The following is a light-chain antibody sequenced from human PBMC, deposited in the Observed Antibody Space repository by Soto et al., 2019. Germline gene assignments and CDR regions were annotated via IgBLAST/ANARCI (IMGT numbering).Light chain of an antibody. V-gene: IGLV2-23*02. J-gene: IGLJ2*01. CDR3: CSYAGRATYV. CDR1: SSDVGSYNL. Sequence: QSVLTQPPSVSGAPGQRVTISCTGPSSDVGSYNLVSWYQQYPGKAPKLIIFEVFKRPSGVSHRFSGSKSGNTASLTISGLQAEDEANYYCCSYAGRATYVFGGGTKLTVL. CDR2: EVF.